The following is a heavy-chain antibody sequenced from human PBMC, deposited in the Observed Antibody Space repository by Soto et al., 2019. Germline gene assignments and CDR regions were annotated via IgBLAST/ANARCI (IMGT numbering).Heavy chain of an antibody. CDR3: ATSTISMIPDGDAFDI. CDR1: RYTFSGHY. D-gene: IGHD3-22*01. CDR2: INPNRGGT. V-gene: IGHV1-2*02. Sequence: ASVKVSCKASRYTFSGHYLLWVRQAPGQGLEWMGWINPNRGGTNYAQKFQGRVTMTRDTSISTAYMELSRLTSDDTAVYYCATSTISMIPDGDAFDIWGQGTLVTVSS. J-gene: IGHJ3*02.